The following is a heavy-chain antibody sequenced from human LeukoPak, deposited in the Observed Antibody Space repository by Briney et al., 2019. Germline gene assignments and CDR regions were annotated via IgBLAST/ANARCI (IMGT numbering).Heavy chain of an antibody. D-gene: IGHD5-24*01. V-gene: IGHV4-39*01. CDR3: ARSLEGPRYYMDV. J-gene: IGHJ6*03. CDR2: IYYSGST. Sequence: PSETLSLTCTVSGGSISSSSYYWGWIRQPPGKGLEWIGSIYYSGSTYYNPSLKSRVTISVDTSKNQFSLKLSSVTAADTAVYYCARSLEGPRYYMDVWGKGTTVTVSS. CDR1: GGSISSSSYY.